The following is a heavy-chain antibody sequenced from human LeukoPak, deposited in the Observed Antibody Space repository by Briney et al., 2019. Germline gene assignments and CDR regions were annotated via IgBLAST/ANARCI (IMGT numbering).Heavy chain of an antibody. CDR1: GFTISSYW. Sequence: GGSLRLSCAASGFTISSYWMHWVRHAPGKGLVWVSRIKSDGSSTSYADSVKGRFTISRDNAKNTLYLQMNSLRAEDTAVYYCARDSTLGGNWFGPWGQGTLVTVSS. D-gene: IGHD2-15*01. V-gene: IGHV3-74*01. CDR2: IKSDGSST. CDR3: ARDSTLGGNWFGP. J-gene: IGHJ5*02.